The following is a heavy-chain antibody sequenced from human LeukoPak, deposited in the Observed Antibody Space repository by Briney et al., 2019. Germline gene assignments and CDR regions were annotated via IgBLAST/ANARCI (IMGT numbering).Heavy chain of an antibody. V-gene: IGHV4-31*03. CDR2: IYYSGST. CDR3: ASKAGMYSSSWPNNWFDP. Sequence: PSQTLSLTCTVSGGSISSGGYYWSWIRQHPGKGLEWIGYIYYSGSTYYNPSLKSRVTISVDKSKNQFSLKLSSVTAADTAVYYCASKAGMYSSSWPNNWFDPWGQGTLVTVSS. J-gene: IGHJ5*02. D-gene: IGHD6-13*01. CDR1: GGSISSGGYY.